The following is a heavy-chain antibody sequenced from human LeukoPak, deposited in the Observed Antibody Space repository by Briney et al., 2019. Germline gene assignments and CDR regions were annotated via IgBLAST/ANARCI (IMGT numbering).Heavy chain of an antibody. J-gene: IGHJ4*02. Sequence: SETLSLTCTVSGGSISSYYWSWIRQPAGKGLEWIGRIYTSGSSNSNPSLKSRVTISVDTSKNQFSLKLSSVTAADTAVYFCARVYRGVQLWLFDYWGQGTLVTVSS. CDR2: IYTSGSS. CDR1: GGSISSYY. CDR3: ARVYRGVQLWLFDY. V-gene: IGHV4-4*07. D-gene: IGHD2-21*01.